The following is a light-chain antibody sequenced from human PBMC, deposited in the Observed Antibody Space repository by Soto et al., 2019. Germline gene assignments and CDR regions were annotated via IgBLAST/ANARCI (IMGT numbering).Light chain of an antibody. V-gene: IGLV1-47*01. CDR2: RNN. J-gene: IGLJ2*01. CDR3: AAWDDRLSGLL. Sequence: QSVLTQPTSASGTPGQRVTISCSGSSSNIGSNDVYWYHQLPGTAPKLGIYRNNQRHSGVPDRISGSKSGTSASLAISGLRSEDEADYDCAAWDDRLSGLLFGRGTKLTGL. CDR1: SSNIGSND.